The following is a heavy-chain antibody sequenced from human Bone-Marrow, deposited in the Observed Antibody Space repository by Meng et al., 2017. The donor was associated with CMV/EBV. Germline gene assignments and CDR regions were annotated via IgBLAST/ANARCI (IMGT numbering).Heavy chain of an antibody. CDR1: GFTFNIYS. CDR3: ARDTSIYPMDP. D-gene: IGHD3-3*01. V-gene: IGHV3-21*01. J-gene: IGHJ5*02. Sequence: GALRLSCAASGFTFNIYSMNWVRQAPGKGLEWVSSISKTTSYIYYADSVKGRFTISRDNAKNSLSLQMDSLRAEDTAVYYCARDTSIYPMDPWGQGTLVTVSS. CDR2: ISKTTSYI.